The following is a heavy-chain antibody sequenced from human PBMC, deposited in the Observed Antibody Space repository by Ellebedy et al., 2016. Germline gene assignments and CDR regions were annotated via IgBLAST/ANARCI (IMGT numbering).Heavy chain of an antibody. CDR1: GFIVSSNY. J-gene: IGHJ4*02. Sequence: GESLKISCAAPGFIVSSNYMSWVRQAPGKGLEWVSVLYSGGTILYADSVKGRFTISRDNAKNTLYLQMNSLRAEDTAVYYCARGNAVPGPEPLDYWGQGTLVTVSS. D-gene: IGHD6-19*01. CDR2: LYSGGTI. V-gene: IGHV3-66*01. CDR3: ARGNAVPGPEPLDY.